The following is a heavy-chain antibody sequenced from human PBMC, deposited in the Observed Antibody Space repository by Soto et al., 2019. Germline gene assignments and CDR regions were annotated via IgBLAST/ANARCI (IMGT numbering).Heavy chain of an antibody. D-gene: IGHD1-26*01. J-gene: IGHJ4*02. CDR3: ARERAEYDGAMDN. Sequence: PGRSLRLSCAASGFTFSSYVMSWVRQAPGKGLEWVSTIGGFTSNTYYADSVRGRFTISRDNSKNTVFLRMNSLRAEDTAVYYCARERAEYDGAMDNWGRGTLVTVSS. V-gene: IGHV3-23*01. CDR2: IGGFTSNT. CDR1: GFTFSSYV.